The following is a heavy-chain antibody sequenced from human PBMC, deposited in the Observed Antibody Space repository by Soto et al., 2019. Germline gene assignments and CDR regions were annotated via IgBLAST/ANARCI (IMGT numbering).Heavy chain of an antibody. D-gene: IGHD6-6*01. CDR1: GGSFSGYY. CDR2: INHSGST. J-gene: IGHJ5*02. V-gene: IGHV4-34*01. CDR3: ARGPIIAARKNWFDP. Sequence: TSETLSLTCAVYGGSFSGYYWSWIRQPPGKGLEWIGEINHSGSTNYNPSLKSRVTISVDTSKNQFSLKLSSVTAADTAVYYCARGPIIAARKNWFDPWGQGTLVTVSS.